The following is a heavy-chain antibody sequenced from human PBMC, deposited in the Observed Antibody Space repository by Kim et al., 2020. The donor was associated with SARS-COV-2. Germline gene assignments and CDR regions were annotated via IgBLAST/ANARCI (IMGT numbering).Heavy chain of an antibody. CDR1: GGSISSGGYY. V-gene: IGHV4-31*03. CDR3: ARALYSGEHGYFDY. J-gene: IGHJ4*01. CDR2: IYYSGRT. Sequence: SETLSLTCTVSGGSISSGGYYWSWIRQLPGKDLEWIGYIYYSGRTYYNPSLKSRLAISQDTSKNQFSLNLNSVTAADTAVYYCARALYSGEHGYFDYWG. D-gene: IGHD2-15*01.